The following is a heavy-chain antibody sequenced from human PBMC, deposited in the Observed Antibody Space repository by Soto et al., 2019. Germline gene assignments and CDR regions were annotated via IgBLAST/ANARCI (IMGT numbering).Heavy chain of an antibody. CDR1: GYTFTSYG. Sequence: ASVKVSCKASGYTFTSYGISWVRQAPGQGLERMGWISAYNGNTNYAQKLQGRVNMTKDTSTSTAYMELRSLRSDDTAVYYCARWMTTVTAFDYWGQGTLVTVSS. D-gene: IGHD4-17*01. J-gene: IGHJ4*02. CDR2: ISAYNGNT. CDR3: ARWMTTVTAFDY. V-gene: IGHV1-18*01.